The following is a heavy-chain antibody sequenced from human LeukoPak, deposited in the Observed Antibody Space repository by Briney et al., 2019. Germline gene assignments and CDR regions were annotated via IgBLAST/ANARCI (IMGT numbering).Heavy chain of an antibody. CDR1: GGSISSSNW. D-gene: IGHD4-17*01. J-gene: IGHJ4*02. CDR2: IHHSGTT. CDR3: ARVPTVTFFDY. V-gene: IGHV4-4*02. Sequence: SETLSLTCTVSGGSISSSNWWGWVRQPPGKGLECIGEIHHSGTTNYNPSLKSRVTISVDKSKNQFSLKLNSVTAADTAVYYCARVPTVTFFDYWGQGTLVTVSS.